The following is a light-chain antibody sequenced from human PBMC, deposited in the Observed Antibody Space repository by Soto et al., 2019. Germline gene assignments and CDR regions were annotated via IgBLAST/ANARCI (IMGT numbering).Light chain of an antibody. J-gene: IGKJ1*01. Sequence: EIVMTQSPATLSVSPGERATLSCRASQSVSSNLAWYQQKPGQAPRLLIYGASTRATGIPARFSGSGSGTDFTLTISSLEPEDFAVYYCQQRTNWPRTFGRGTKVEIK. CDR2: GAS. CDR1: QSVSSN. CDR3: QQRTNWPRT. V-gene: IGKV3-15*01.